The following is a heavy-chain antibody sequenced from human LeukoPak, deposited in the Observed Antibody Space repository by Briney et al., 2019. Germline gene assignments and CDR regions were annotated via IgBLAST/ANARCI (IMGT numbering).Heavy chain of an antibody. CDR2: TRNKANNYTT. D-gene: IGHD3-16*02. Sequence: PGGSLRLSCVASGFTFSDHYMDWVRQVPGKGLEWVGRTRNKANNYTTQFAASVKGRFTISRDDSKNSLYLQMNSLKTEDTAVYYCTRAYLSGTYGMDVWGQGTTVTVSS. J-gene: IGHJ6*02. CDR3: TRAYLSGTYGMDV. CDR1: GFTFSDHY. V-gene: IGHV3-72*01.